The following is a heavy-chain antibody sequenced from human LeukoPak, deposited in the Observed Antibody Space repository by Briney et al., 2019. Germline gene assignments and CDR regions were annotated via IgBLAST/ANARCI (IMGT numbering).Heavy chain of an antibody. CDR2: ISSSSSYI. CDR3: ARDQDSSSSWYSTNHPLDY. V-gene: IGHV3-21*01. CDR1: GFTFSSYS. Sequence: GGSLRPSCAASGFTFSSYSMNWVRQAPGKGLEWVSSISSSSSYIYYADSVKGRFTISRDNAKNSLYLQMNSLRAEDTAVYYCARDQDSSSSWYSTNHPLDYWGQGTLVTVSS. D-gene: IGHD6-13*01. J-gene: IGHJ4*02.